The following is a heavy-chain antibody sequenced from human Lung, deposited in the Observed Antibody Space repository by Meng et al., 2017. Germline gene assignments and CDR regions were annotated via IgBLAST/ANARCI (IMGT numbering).Heavy chain of an antibody. Sequence: GQRQGSGPGTVEPSGNLLLTCSVPGGSITSSTWWSWVRQTPGKGLEWFGEIFHSGSTNYNPPLESRVTISVDKSKNQFSLKVYSVTAADTATYYCARFDISSSGRGDYWGQGILVTVSS. CDR1: GGSITSSTW. J-gene: IGHJ4*02. CDR3: ARFDISSSGRGDY. D-gene: IGHD1-26*01. CDR2: IFHSGST. V-gene: IGHV4-4*02.